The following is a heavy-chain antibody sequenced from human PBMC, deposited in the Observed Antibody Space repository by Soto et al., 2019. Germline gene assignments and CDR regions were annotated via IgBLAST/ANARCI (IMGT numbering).Heavy chain of an antibody. Sequence: SVKVSCKASGGTFSSYAISWVRQAPGQGLEWMGGIIPIFGTANYAQKFQGRVTITADESTSTAYMELSSLRSEDTAVYHCARSGRATSSYNYYGMDVWGQGTTVTVSS. CDR2: IIPIFGTA. D-gene: IGHD2-2*02. CDR3: ARSGRATSSYNYYGMDV. CDR1: GGTFSSYA. V-gene: IGHV1-69*13. J-gene: IGHJ6*02.